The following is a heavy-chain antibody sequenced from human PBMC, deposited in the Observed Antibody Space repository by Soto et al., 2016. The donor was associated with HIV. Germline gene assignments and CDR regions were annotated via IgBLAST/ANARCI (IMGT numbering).Heavy chain of an antibody. V-gene: IGHV3-30*04. CDR3: ARHRSPDLPGGYFDY. J-gene: IGHJ4*02. CDR1: GFTFNNYA. D-gene: IGHD3-16*02. CDR2: ISYDGVDT. Sequence: VQLVESGGGVVQPGRSLRLSCEAFGFTFNNYAMHWVRQAPGKGLEWVAVISYDGVDTYYADSVKGRFTISRDNSKNRLYLQMSSLRGEDTAVYYCARHRSPDLPGGYFDYWGQGIWSPSPQ.